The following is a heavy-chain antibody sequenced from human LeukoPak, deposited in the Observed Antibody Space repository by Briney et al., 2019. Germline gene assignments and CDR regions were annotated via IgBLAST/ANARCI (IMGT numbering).Heavy chain of an antibody. CDR2: IYYSGST. CDR3: ASRGYSYGHENDY. CDR1: GGSISSSSYY. D-gene: IGHD5-18*01. V-gene: IGHV4-39*01. Sequence: SETLSLTCTVSGGSISSSSYYWGWIRQPPGKGLEWIGSIYYSGSTYYNPSLKSRVTISVDTSKNQFSLQLSSVTAADTAVYYCASRGYSYGHENDYWGQGTLVTVSS. J-gene: IGHJ4*02.